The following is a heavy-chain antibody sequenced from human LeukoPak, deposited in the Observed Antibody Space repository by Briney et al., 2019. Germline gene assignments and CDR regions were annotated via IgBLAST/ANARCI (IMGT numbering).Heavy chain of an antibody. CDR2: ISSSGSTI. D-gene: IGHD6-19*01. CDR3: ARAYSSGWYGETNWFDP. J-gene: IGHJ5*02. Sequence: GGSLRLSCAASGFTFSDYYMSWIRRAPGKGLEWVSYISSSGSTIYYADSVKGRFTISRDNAKNSLYLQMNSLRAEDTAVYYCARAYSSGWYGETNWFDPWGQGTLVTVSS. CDR1: GFTFSDYY. V-gene: IGHV3-11*04.